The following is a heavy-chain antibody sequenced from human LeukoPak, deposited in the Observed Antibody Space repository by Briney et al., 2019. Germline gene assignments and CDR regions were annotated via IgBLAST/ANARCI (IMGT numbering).Heavy chain of an antibody. J-gene: IGHJ1*01. D-gene: IGHD3-22*01. V-gene: IGHV1-18*01. Sequence: ASVKVSCKASGYTFTSYGISWVRQAPGQGLEWMGWISAYNGNTNYAQKLQGRVTMTTDTSTSTAYMELRSLRSDDTAVYYCAGGRPGYYYDSSGYYYFPNGFQRWGQGTLVTVSS. CDR3: AGGRPGYYYDSSGYYYFPNGFQR. CDR2: ISAYNGNT. CDR1: GYTFTSYG.